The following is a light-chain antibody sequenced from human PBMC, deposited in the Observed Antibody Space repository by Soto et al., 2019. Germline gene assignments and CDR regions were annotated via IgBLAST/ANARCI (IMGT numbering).Light chain of an antibody. J-gene: IGKJ5*01. CDR2: GAS. CDR3: QQYGSSPLIT. CDR1: QSVSSRR. V-gene: IGKV3-20*01. Sequence: LSQSPATVSLSPRKRATLSCCPSQSVSSRRLAWYQQKPGQAPRLLIYGASSRATGIPDRFSGSGSGTDFTLTISRLEPEDFAVYYCQQYGSSPLITVGQGARLEIK.